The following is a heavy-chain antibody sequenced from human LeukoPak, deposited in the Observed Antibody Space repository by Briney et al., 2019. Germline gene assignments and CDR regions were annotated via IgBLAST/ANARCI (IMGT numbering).Heavy chain of an antibody. D-gene: IGHD3-10*01. CDR1: GYTFTGYD. CDR2: MNPNSGNT. CDR3: ARGLRWFGELYDDYYYYMDV. V-gene: IGHV1-8*03. Sequence: ASVKVSCKASGYTFTGYDINWVRQATGQGLEWMGWMNPNSGNTGYAQKFQGRVTITRNTSISTAYMELSSLRSEDTAVYYCARGLRWFGELYDDYYYYMDVWGKGTTVTVSS. J-gene: IGHJ6*03.